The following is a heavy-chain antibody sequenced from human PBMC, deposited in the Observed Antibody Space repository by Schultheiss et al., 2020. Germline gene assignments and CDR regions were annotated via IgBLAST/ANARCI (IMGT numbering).Heavy chain of an antibody. D-gene: IGHD6-19*01. V-gene: IGHV3-21*01. CDR1: GFTFSSYS. Sequence: GESMRLSCAASGFTFSSYSMNWVRQAPGKGLEWVSSISSSSSYIYYADSVKGRFTISRDNAKNSLYLQMNSLRAEDTAVYYCARGFSSGWYDYWGQGTLVTV. CDR2: ISSSSSYI. J-gene: IGHJ4*02. CDR3: ARGFSSGWYDY.